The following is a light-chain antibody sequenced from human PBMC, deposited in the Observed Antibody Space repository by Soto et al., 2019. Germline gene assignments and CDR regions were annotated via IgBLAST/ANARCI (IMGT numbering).Light chain of an antibody. CDR1: QSVSNY. Sequence: ENVLTQSPATLSLSPGERATLSCRASQSVSNYVAWYQQKPGQAPRLLIYDASNRATGIPDRFSGSGSGTDFTLTISRLEPEDFAVYYCQQYGSSGTFGQGTKVDIK. CDR3: QQYGSSGT. V-gene: IGKV3-20*01. CDR2: DAS. J-gene: IGKJ1*01.